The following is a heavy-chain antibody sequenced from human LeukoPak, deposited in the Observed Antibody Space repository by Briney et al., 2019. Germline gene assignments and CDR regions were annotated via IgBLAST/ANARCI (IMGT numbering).Heavy chain of an antibody. D-gene: IGHD3-3*01. Sequence: PSETLSLTCTVSGGSISSSSYYWGWIRQPPGKGLEWIGSIYYSGSTYYNPSLKSRVTISVDTSKNQFSLKLSSVTAADTAVYYCARVTRFLEWLRKAGYYFDYWGQGTLVTVSS. CDR1: GGSISSSSYY. V-gene: IGHV4-39*07. CDR3: ARVTRFLEWLRKAGYYFDY. J-gene: IGHJ4*02. CDR2: IYYSGST.